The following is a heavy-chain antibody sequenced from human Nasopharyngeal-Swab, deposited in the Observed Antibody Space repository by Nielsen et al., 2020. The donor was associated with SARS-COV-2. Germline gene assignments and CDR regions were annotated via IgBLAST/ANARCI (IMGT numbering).Heavy chain of an antibody. D-gene: IGHD1-26*01. Sequence: RQAPGKGLEWIGSIYHSGSTYYTPTLKRRVTISVDTSKNQFSLKLSSVTAADTAVYYCARVKQSGSYYYRMDYWGQGTLVTVSS. J-gene: IGHJ4*02. V-gene: IGHV4-38-2*02. CDR2: IYHSGST. CDR3: ARVKQSGSYYYRMDY.